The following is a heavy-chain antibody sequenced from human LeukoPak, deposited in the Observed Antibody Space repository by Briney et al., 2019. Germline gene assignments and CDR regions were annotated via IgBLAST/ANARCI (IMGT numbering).Heavy chain of an antibody. CDR2: INHSGST. CDR1: GGSFSGYH. V-gene: IGHV4-34*01. Sequence: SETLSLTCAVYGGSFSGYHWSWIRQPPGKGLEWIGEINHSGSTNYNPSLKSRVTISVDTSKNQFSLKLSSVTAADTAVYYCARRSGNFDYWGQGTLVTVSS. J-gene: IGHJ4*02. CDR3: ARRSGNFDY. D-gene: IGHD6-25*01.